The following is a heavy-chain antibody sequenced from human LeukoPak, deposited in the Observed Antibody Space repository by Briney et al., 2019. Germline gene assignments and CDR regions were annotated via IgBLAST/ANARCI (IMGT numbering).Heavy chain of an antibody. V-gene: IGHV3-23*01. D-gene: IGHD3-22*01. Sequence: PGGSLRLSCAASGFTFSSYGMSWVRQAPGKGLEWVSAISGSGGSTYYADFLKGRFTISRDNSKNTMYLQMNSLRAEDTAMYYCAKSDDSSGYWGGYFDYWGQGTLVTVSS. CDR2: ISGSGGST. CDR1: GFTFSSYG. J-gene: IGHJ4*02. CDR3: AKSDDSSGYWGGYFDY.